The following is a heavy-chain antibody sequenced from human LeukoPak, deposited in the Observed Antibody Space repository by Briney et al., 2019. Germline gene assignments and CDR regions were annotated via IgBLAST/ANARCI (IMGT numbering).Heavy chain of an antibody. Sequence: SPQTLSLTCTVSGGSISSGGYYWSWIRQHPGKGLEWIGYIYYSGSTYYNPSLKSRVTISVDTSKNQFSLKLSSVTAADTAVYYCARDATGSGSYYPRWGQGTLVTVSS. CDR3: ARDATGSGSYYPR. J-gene: IGHJ4*02. CDR1: GGSISSGGYY. CDR2: IYYSGST. D-gene: IGHD3-10*01. V-gene: IGHV4-31*03.